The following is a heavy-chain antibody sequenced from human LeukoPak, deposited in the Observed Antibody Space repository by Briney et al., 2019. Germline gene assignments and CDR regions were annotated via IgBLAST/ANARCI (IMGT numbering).Heavy chain of an antibody. CDR3: ARDPRYCSGGRCSDAFDI. CDR2: ISDTGTT. CDR1: GGSISSYY. V-gene: IGHV4-59*01. Sequence: SETLSLTCTVSGGSISSYYWNWIRQPPGKGPEWIGCISDTGTTKYNPAFKSRVTISVDTSKNQFSLKLSSVTAADTAVYYCARDPRYCSGGRCSDAFDIWGQGTMVTVSS. D-gene: IGHD2-15*01. J-gene: IGHJ3*02.